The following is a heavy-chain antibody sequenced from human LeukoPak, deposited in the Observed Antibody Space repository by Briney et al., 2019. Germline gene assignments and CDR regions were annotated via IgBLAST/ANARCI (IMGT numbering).Heavy chain of an antibody. V-gene: IGHV1-3*03. D-gene: IGHD3-10*01. Sequence: ASVKVSCKASGYTFTSYAMHWVRQAPGQRLEWMGWINAGNGNTKYSQEFQGRVTITRDTSASTAYMELGSLRSEDMAVYYCARESYNSGSYYNDYWGQGTLVTVSS. CDR2: INAGNGNT. J-gene: IGHJ4*02. CDR1: GYTFTSYA. CDR3: ARESYNSGSYYNDY.